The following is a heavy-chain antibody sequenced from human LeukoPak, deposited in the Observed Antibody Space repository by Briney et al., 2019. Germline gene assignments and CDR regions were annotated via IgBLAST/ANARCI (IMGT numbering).Heavy chain of an antibody. CDR1: GGSISSYY. D-gene: IGHD1-26*01. J-gene: IGHJ4*02. CDR3: ARGGGSYFINFDY. CDR2: IYYSGST. V-gene: IGHV4-59*08. Sequence: SETLSLTCIVSGGSISSYYWSWIRQPPGKGLEWIGYIYYSGSTNYNPSLKSRVTISVDTSKNQFSLKLSSVTAADTAVYYCARGGGSYFINFDYWGQGTLVTVSS.